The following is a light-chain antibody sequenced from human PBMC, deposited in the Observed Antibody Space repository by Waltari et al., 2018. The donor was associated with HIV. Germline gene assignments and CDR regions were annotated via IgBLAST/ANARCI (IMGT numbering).Light chain of an antibody. CDR2: EVI. CDR3: SSYTSSNIYV. CDR1: SSDVCAYDR. Sequence: QSALTQPPSVSGSPGQSVTISCTGTSSDVCAYDRISWYHQPPGTAPKLMIYEVIYRPSGVPDRFSGSKSGNTASLTIAGRQAEDEGDYYCSSYTSSNIYVFGTATTVTVL. J-gene: IGLJ1*01. V-gene: IGLV2-18*02.